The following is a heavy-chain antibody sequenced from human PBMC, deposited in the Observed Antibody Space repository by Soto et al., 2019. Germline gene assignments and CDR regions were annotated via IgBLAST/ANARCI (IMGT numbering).Heavy chain of an antibody. Sequence: VQLVQSGAEVRKPGASVKISCKASGYTFTDYYFHWVRQAPGQGLEWMGIINPGGGATSYPQNFQDGVTMTRGSSTSTVFMDLSSLRSEDTAVYFCATSIYSTVWFIHWGQGTLVTVSS. CDR1: GYTFTDYY. J-gene: IGHJ4*02. D-gene: IGHD2-21*01. CDR2: INPGGGAT. V-gene: IGHV1-46*01. CDR3: ATSIYSTVWFIH.